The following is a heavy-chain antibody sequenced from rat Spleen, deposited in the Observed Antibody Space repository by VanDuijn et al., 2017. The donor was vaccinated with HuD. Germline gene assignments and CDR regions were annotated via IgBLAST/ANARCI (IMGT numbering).Heavy chain of an antibody. V-gene: IGHV5-29*01. CDR2: ISYDGSST. CDR3: ARHYYSSWDVMDA. Sequence: EVQLVESDGGLVQPGRSLKLSCAASGFTFSDYYMAWVRQAPTKGLEWVATISYDGSSTYYRDSVKGRFTISRDNAKSTLYLQMDSLRSEDTATYYCARHYYSSWDVMDAWGQGASVTVSS. CDR1: GFTFSDYY. J-gene: IGHJ4*01. D-gene: IGHD1-2*01.